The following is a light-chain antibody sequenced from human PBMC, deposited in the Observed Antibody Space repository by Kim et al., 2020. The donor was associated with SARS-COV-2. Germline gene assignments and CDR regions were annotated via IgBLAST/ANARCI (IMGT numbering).Light chain of an antibody. J-gene: IGLJ3*02. CDR1: SSDVGGYNY. CDR3: NSYTSSVSCV. Sequence: QSALTQPASVSGSPGQSITISCTGTSSDVGGYNYVPWYQQHPGKGPKLMIYDVSKRPSGVSTCFSGSKSGNTATLTISGLQAEDEADYYGNSYTSSVSCVFGRGTHLTV. V-gene: IGLV2-14*01. CDR2: DVS.